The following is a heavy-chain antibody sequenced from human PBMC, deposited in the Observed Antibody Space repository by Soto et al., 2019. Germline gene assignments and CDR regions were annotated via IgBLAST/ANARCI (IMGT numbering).Heavy chain of an antibody. V-gene: IGHV3-48*02. Sequence: EVQLVESGGGLVQPGGSLRISCAASGFTFSSFALNWVRQAPGKGLEWISYISVTSGSIFYADSVKGRFTISRDDARKTLYLKMNTLRYEETAVYFCVRDHIWAFDFWGRGTMVTLSS. CDR1: GFTFSSFA. CDR2: ISVTSGSI. CDR3: VRDHIWAFDF. D-gene: IGHD2-21*01. J-gene: IGHJ3*01.